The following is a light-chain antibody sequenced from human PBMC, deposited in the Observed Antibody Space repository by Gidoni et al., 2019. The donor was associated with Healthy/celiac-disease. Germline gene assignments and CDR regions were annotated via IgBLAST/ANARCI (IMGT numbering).Light chain of an antibody. CDR3: QQSYSTPFT. V-gene: IGKV1-39*01. CDR2: AAS. J-gene: IGKJ3*01. Sequence: DIPMTQSPSSLSASVGDRVTITCRASQSISSYLNWYQQKPGKAPKLLIYAASSLQSGVPSRYSCSGSGTDFTLTISSLQPEDFANYYCQQSYSTPFTFGPGTKVDIK. CDR1: QSISSY.